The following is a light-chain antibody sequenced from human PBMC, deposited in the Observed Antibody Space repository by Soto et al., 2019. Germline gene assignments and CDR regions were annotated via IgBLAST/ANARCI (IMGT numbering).Light chain of an antibody. CDR2: EVS. J-gene: IGLJ1*01. CDR1: SSDIGGYSY. V-gene: IGLV2-14*01. Sequence: QSALTQPASVSGSPGQSITISCTGTSSDIGGYSYVSWYQQHPGKAPKLMIYEVSNRASGVSNRFSGSKSGNTASLTISGLQAEDEADYYCSSYTSSSTYVFGTGTQLTVL. CDR3: SSYTSSSTYV.